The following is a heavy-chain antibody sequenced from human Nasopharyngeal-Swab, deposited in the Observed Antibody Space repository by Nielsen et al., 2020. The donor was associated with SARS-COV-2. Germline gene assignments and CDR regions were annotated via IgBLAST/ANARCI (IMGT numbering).Heavy chain of an antibody. J-gene: IGHJ6*02. V-gene: IGHV1-2*02. CDR3: ARVWRDYYGLDV. Sequence: ASVKVSCKASGYSFTGYYLHWVRQAPGQGLEWMGWIHPDTGATNYAEKFQGRVTMTSDMALSTAYMEMSRLRSDDTAVYYCARVWRDYYGLDVWGQGTTVTVSS. CDR1: GYSFTGYY. D-gene: IGHD2-21*01. CDR2: IHPDTGAT.